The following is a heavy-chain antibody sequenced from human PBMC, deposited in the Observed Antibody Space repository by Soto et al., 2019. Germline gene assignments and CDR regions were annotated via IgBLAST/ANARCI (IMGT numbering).Heavy chain of an antibody. CDR3: ARASMIGVPGFFDV. D-gene: IGHD3-22*01. V-gene: IGHV4-30-4*08. CDR1: GASIINNHYY. Sequence: PSETLSLTCTVSGASIINNHYYWNFIRKPPGKGLEWIGYIYYSGSTSYNPSLEGRLTISIDTSRNQFSLELSSVTAADTAVYFCARASMIGVPGFFDVWGRGTLVTVSS. CDR2: IYYSGST. J-gene: IGHJ2*01.